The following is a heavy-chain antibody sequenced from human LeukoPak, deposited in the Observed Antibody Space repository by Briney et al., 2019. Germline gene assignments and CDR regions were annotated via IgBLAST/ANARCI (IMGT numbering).Heavy chain of an antibody. J-gene: IGHJ1*01. Sequence: GGSLRLSCAASGFTFSSYALSWVRQAPGEGLEWVSAISGSGGSTYYADSVKGRFTISRDNSKNTLYLQMNSLRAEDTAVYYCAKDDFMDYYDSSGYNEYFQHWGQGTLVTVSS. CDR2: ISGSGGST. D-gene: IGHD3-22*01. CDR1: GFTFSSYA. CDR3: AKDDFMDYYDSSGYNEYFQH. V-gene: IGHV3-23*01.